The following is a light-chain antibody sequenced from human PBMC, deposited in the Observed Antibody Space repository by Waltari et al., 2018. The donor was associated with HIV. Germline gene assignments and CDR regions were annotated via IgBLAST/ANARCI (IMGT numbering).Light chain of an antibody. J-gene: IGKJ1*01. CDR3: QQYYSTPPT. CDR1: QSIFYSSRNANY. Sequence: DIVMTQSPHSLALSLGARATINCQSSQSIFYSSRNANYLAWYQQKPGQSPKLLIYWASSRASGVPDRFSGSGSRTDFTLSISSLQSEDVAVYFCQQYYSTPPTFGQGTRVEIK. CDR2: WAS. V-gene: IGKV4-1*01.